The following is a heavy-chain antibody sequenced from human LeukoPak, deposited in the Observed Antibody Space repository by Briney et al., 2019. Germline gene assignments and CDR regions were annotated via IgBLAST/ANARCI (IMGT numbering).Heavy chain of an antibody. D-gene: IGHD3-10*01. CDR2: ICPGDSDT. CDR1: GYRFTSYW. J-gene: IGHJ4*02. CDR3: ARRWELRWRFDY. V-gene: IGHV5-51*01. Sequence: GESPKISCKGSGYRFTSYWDGWVRHMRGKGLEWIGIICPGDSDTRYGASFQGQVTISADKFISTAYLRWSSLKASDTAMYYCARRWELRWRFDYWGQGTLVTVSS.